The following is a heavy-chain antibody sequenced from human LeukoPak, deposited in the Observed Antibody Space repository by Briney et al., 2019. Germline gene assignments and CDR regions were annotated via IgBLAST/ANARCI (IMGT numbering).Heavy chain of an antibody. D-gene: IGHD3-3*01. CDR2: INPNSGGT. J-gene: IGHJ6*02. CDR1: GYTFTGYY. V-gene: IGHV1-2*02. Sequence: GASVKVSCKASGYTFTGYYMHWVRQAPGQGLEWMGWINPNSGGTNYAQKFQGRVTMTRNTSISTAYMELSSLRSEDAAVYYCARRSIFGVVTYYYGMDVWGQGTTVTVSS. CDR3: ARRSIFGVVTYYYGMDV.